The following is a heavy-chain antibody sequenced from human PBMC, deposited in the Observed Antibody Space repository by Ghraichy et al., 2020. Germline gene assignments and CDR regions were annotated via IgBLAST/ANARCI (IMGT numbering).Heavy chain of an antibody. V-gene: IGHV3-21*01. CDR2: ISSSSSYI. J-gene: IGHJ3*02. D-gene: IGHD3-16*01. CDR1: GFTFSSYS. CDR3: AWGSSQDAFDI. Sequence: GGSLRLSCAASGFTFSSYSMNWVRQAPGKGLEWVSSISSSSSYIYYADSVKGRFTISRDNAKNSLYLQMNSLRAEDTAVYYCAWGSSQDAFDIWGQGTMVTVSS.